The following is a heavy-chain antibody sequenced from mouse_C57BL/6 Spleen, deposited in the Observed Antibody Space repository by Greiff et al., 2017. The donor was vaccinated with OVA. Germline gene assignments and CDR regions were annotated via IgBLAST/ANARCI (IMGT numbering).Heavy chain of an antibody. Sequence: VKLMESGAELARPGASVKMSCKASGYTFTSYTMHWVKQRPGQGLEWIGYINPSSGYTKYNQKFKDKATLTADKSSSTAYMQLSSLTSEDSAVYYCAREGIYYYGSTGWFAYWGQGTLVTVSA. J-gene: IGHJ3*01. CDR1: GYTFTSYT. D-gene: IGHD1-1*01. CDR3: AREGIYYYGSTGWFAY. V-gene: IGHV1-4*01. CDR2: INPSSGYT.